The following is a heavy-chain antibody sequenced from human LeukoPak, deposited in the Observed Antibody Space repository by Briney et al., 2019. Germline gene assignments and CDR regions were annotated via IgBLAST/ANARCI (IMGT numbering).Heavy chain of an antibody. CDR2: INPSGGST. D-gene: IGHD3-10*01. Sequence: ASVKVSCKASGYTFTRYYMHWVRQAPGQGLEWMGIINPSGGSTSYAQKFQGRVTMTRDMSTSTVYMELSSLRSEDTAVYYCARLSGPALYGSGSHFVDVWGKGTTVTISS. CDR1: GYTFTRYY. CDR3: ARLSGPALYGSGSHFVDV. J-gene: IGHJ6*04. V-gene: IGHV1-46*01.